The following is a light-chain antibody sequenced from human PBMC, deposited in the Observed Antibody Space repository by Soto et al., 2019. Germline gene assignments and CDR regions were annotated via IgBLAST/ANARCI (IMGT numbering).Light chain of an antibody. CDR3: QQSYSTPG. J-gene: IGKJ3*01. Sequence: DTRLTQSPSSLSASVGDRVTITCQASQHISDYLNWYQQKPGKAPKLLIYDGTKLETGVPSRFSGSGSGTEFTFTISSLQPEDFATYYCQQSYSTPGFGPGTKGDIK. CDR1: QHISDY. V-gene: IGKV1-39*01. CDR2: DGT.